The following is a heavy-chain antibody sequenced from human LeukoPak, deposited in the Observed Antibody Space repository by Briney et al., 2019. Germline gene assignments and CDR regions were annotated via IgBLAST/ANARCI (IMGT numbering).Heavy chain of an antibody. CDR2: IWHDGSKT. J-gene: IGHJ5*02. CDR1: EFTFKNYG. D-gene: IGHD3-10*01. V-gene: IGHV3-33*06. Sequence: GRSLRLSCAASEFTFKNYGMHWVRQAPGKGPEWVALIWHDGSKTYYADSVKGRFTISRDDSQNTLYLQMNSLRAEDTAVYFCAKDLSYGSNWFDPWGQGTLVTVSS. CDR3: AKDLSYGSNWFDP.